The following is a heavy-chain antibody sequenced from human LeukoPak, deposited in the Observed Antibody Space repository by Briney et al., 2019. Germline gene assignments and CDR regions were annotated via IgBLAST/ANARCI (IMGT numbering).Heavy chain of an antibody. CDR1: GYTFTGYY. CDR3: ARVGFGEQQLIDAFDI. D-gene: IGHD6-13*01. V-gene: IGHV1-46*01. Sequence: GASVKVSCKASGYTFTGYYMHWVRQAPGQGLEWMGIINPSGGSTSYAQKFQGRVTMTRDTSTSTVYMELSSLRSEDTAVYYCARVGFGEQQLIDAFDIWGQGTMVTVSS. J-gene: IGHJ3*02. CDR2: INPSGGST.